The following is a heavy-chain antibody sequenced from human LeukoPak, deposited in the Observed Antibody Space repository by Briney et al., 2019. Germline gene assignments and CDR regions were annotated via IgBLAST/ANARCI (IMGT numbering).Heavy chain of an antibody. D-gene: IGHD3-10*01. J-gene: IGHJ4*02. CDR2: IWYDGSNR. CDR1: GFSFKTYG. V-gene: IGHV3-33*03. Sequence: PGGSLRLSCAASGFSFKTYGMHWVCQTPGKGLEWVALIWYDGSNRFYADSVKGRFTISRDNSKSTLYLQMSSLRAEDTAVYFCASGLIGGSFDYWGQGTLVTVFS. CDR3: ASGLIGGSFDY.